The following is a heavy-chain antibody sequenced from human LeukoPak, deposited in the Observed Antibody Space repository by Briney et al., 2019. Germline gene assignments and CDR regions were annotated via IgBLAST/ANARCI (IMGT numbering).Heavy chain of an antibody. CDR2: ISYDGSNK. J-gene: IGHJ5*02. CDR1: GFTFSSYA. Sequence: GGSLRLSCAASGFTFSSYAMHWVRQAPGKGLEWVAVISYDGSNKYYADSLKGRFTISRDNSKNTLYLQMNSLRAEDTAVYYCARERIAVDNWFDPWGQGTLVTVSS. D-gene: IGHD6-19*01. CDR3: ARERIAVDNWFDP. V-gene: IGHV3-30*04.